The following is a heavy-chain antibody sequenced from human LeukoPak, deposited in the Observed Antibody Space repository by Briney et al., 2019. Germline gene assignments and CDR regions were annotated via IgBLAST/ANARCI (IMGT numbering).Heavy chain of an antibody. J-gene: IGHJ4*02. CDR1: AFTMSNYY. D-gene: IGHD3-3*01. CDR2: IYHTGSA. CDR3: ARFFWGGSKRLDY. Sequence: VKPSETLSCTFSVWAFTMSNYYWSRLRPPPGKGLEWIGYIYHTGSAIYNPSLKSRVTISVDTSKNEFSLQLTSLNAVVTAVYYCARFFWGGSKRLDYWGQGTVVTVSS. V-gene: IGHV4-59*08.